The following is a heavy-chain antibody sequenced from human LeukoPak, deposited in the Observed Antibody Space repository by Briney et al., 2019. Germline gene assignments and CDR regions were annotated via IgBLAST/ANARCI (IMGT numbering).Heavy chain of an antibody. Sequence: GRSLRLSCAASGFIFSSYAMHRVRQAPGKGPDWVGIIWFDGSNKYYAESVEGRFTISRDNSKNTLYLQMNSLRAEDTAVYSCARGLGYSYGYGIDYWGQGTLVIASS. V-gene: IGHV3-33*01. CDR1: GFIFSSYA. D-gene: IGHD5-18*01. CDR2: IWFDGSNK. J-gene: IGHJ4*02. CDR3: ARGLGYSYGYGIDY.